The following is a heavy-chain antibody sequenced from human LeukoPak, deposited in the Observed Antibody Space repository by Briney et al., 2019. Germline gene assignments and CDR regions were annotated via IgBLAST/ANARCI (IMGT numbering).Heavy chain of an antibody. CDR3: ARSYDILTGLDY. J-gene: IGHJ4*02. V-gene: IGHV1-2*06. Sequence: EASVKVSCKASGGTFSSYAISWVRQAPGQGLEWMGRINPNSGGTNYAQKFQGRVTMTRDTSISTAYMELSRLRSDDTAVYYCARSYDILTGLDYWGQGTLVTVSS. CDR2: INPNSGGT. CDR1: GGTFSSYA. D-gene: IGHD3-9*01.